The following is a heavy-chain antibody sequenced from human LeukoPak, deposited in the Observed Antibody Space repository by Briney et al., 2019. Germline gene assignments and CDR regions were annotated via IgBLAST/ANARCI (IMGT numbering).Heavy chain of an antibody. CDR1: GGSFSGYY. V-gene: IGHV4-34*01. D-gene: IGHD5-18*01. CDR2: INHSGST. CDR3: ARVTNRGYSYGYGY. J-gene: IGHJ4*02. Sequence: PSETLSLTCAVYGGSFSGYYWSWIRQPPGKGLEWIGEINHSGSTNYNPSLKSRVTISVDTSKNQLSLKLSSVTAADTAVYYCARVTNRGYSYGYGYWGQGTLVTVSS.